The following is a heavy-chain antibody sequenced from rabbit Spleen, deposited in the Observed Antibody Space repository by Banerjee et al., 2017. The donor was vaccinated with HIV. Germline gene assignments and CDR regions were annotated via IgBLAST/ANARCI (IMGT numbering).Heavy chain of an antibody. J-gene: IGHJ4*01. CDR3: ARDLDGVIGWNFGW. CDR2: IDAGSSAFT. V-gene: IGHV1S40*01. Sequence: QQLVESGGGLVKPGASLTLTCTASGVSFSISSYMCWVRQAPGKGLEWIACIDAGSSAFTYFATWAKGRFTISKTSSTTVTLQMTSLTVADTATYFCARDLDGVIGWNFGWWGPGTLVTVS. D-gene: IGHD4-1*01. CDR1: GVSFSISSY.